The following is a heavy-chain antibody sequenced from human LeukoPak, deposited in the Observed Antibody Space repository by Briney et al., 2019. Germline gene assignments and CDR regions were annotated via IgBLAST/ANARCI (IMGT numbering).Heavy chain of an antibody. Sequence: SETLSLTCTVSGGSISSGGYYWSWIRQHPGKGLEWIGYIYYSGSTYYNPSLKSRVTISVDTSKNQFSLKLSSVTAADTAVYYCARAITYYYDSSGYPPAPCYFDYWGQGTLVTVSS. D-gene: IGHD3-22*01. CDR1: GGSISSGGYY. CDR2: IYYSGST. V-gene: IGHV4-31*03. CDR3: ARAITYYYDSSGYPPAPCYFDY. J-gene: IGHJ4*02.